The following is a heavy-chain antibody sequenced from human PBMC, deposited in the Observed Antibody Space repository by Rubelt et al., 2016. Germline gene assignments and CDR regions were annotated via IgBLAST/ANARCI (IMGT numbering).Heavy chain of an antibody. D-gene: IGHD6-19*01. CDR1: GGSINDNNW. J-gene: IGHJ4*02. CDR2: ISHSGST. Sequence: SLTCAVSGGSINDNNWWSWVRQPPGKGLEWIGDISHSGSTSYNPSLQSRVTISMDKSMHHFSLRLSSVTAADTAVYYCARNSIGWSQMDYWGQGTQVTVSS. CDR3: ARNSIGWSQMDY. V-gene: IGHV4-4*02.